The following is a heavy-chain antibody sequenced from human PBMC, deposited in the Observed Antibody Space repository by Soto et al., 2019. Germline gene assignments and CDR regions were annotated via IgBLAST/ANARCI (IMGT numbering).Heavy chain of an antibody. Sequence: ASVKVSCKASGGTFSSYAISWVRQAPGQGLEWMGGIIPIFGTANYAQKFQGRVTITADESTSTAYMELSSLRSEDTAVYYCARGRWYYDSCGPFDAFDIWGQGTMVTVSS. V-gene: IGHV1-69*13. D-gene: IGHD3-22*01. CDR1: GGTFSSYA. CDR3: ARGRWYYDSCGPFDAFDI. CDR2: IIPIFGTA. J-gene: IGHJ3*02.